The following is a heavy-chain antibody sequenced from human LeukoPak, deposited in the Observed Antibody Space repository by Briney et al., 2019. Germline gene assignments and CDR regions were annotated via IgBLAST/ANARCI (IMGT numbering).Heavy chain of an antibody. V-gene: IGHV3-30-3*02. CDR2: ISYDGSNK. D-gene: IGHD3-16*01. J-gene: IGHJ4*02. CDR1: GFTFSSYA. CDR3: AKLWDY. Sequence: GGSLRLSCAASGFTFSSYAMHWVRQAPGKGLEWVAVISYDGSNKYYADSVKGRFTISRDNSKNTLYLQMNSLRAEDTAVYYCAKLWDYWGQGTLVTVSS.